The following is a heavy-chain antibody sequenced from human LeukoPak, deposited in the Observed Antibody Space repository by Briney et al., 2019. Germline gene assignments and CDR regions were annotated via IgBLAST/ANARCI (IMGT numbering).Heavy chain of an antibody. D-gene: IGHD6-6*01. Sequence: SETLSLTCTVSGGXISSYYCSWIRQPPGKGLEWIGYIYYSGSTNYNPSLKSRVTISVDTSKNQFSLKLSSVTAADTAVYYCARHEEYSSSSFDYWGQGTLVTVSS. CDR1: GGXISSYY. J-gene: IGHJ4*02. CDR2: IYYSGST. CDR3: ARHEEYSSSSFDY. V-gene: IGHV4-59*08.